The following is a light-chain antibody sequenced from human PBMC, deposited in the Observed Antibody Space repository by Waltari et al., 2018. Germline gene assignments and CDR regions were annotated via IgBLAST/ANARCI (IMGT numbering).Light chain of an antibody. J-gene: IGKJ1*01. CDR1: QSVTSNY. CDR3: QQYGSSWT. CDR2: GAS. Sequence: EIVLTQSPGTLSLSPGERATLSCRASQSVTSNYLAWYQQKPGQAPRLLIYGASSRATGIPDRFSGSGSGTDLTLTISTLEPEDFAVYYCQQYGSSWTFGQGTKVEIK. V-gene: IGKV3-20*01.